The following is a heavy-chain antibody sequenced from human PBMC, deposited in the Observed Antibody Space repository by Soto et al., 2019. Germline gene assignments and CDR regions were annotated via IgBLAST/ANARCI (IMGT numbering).Heavy chain of an antibody. Sequence: GGSLRLSCAASGFTFSSYAMSWVRQAPGKGLEWVSAISGSGGSTYYADSVKGRFTISRDNSKNTLYLQMNSLRADDTAVYYCAKSATKYSRDRWGMDVWGQGTTVTVSS. D-gene: IGHD6-6*01. CDR1: GFTFSSYA. CDR2: ISGSGGST. J-gene: IGHJ6*02. V-gene: IGHV3-23*01. CDR3: AKSATKYSRDRWGMDV.